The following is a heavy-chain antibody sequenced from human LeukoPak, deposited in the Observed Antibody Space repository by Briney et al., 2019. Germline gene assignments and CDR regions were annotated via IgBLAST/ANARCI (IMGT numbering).Heavy chain of an antibody. Sequence: PSETLSLTCAVYGGSFSGYYWSWIRKPPGKGLEWIGEINHSGSTNYNPSLKSRVTISVDTSKNQFSLKLSSVTAADTAVYYCARAPPRSTTGGMDVWGQGTTVTVSS. CDR1: GGSFSGYY. CDR2: INHSGST. V-gene: IGHV4-34*01. D-gene: IGHD1-14*01. J-gene: IGHJ6*02. CDR3: ARAPPRSTTGGMDV.